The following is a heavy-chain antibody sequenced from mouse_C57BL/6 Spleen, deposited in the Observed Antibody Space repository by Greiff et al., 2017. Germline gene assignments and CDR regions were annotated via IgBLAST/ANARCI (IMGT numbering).Heavy chain of an antibody. V-gene: IGHV1-9*01. D-gene: IGHD1-1*02. CDR3: ARGDYVDWYFDV. J-gene: IGHJ1*03. Sequence: QVQLQQSGAELMKPGASVKLSCKATGYTFTGYWIEWVKQRPGHGLEWIGEILPGSGSTNYNEKFKGKATLTADPSSNTAYMQLSSLTAEDSAIYESARGDYVDWYFDVWGKGTTVTVSA. CDR2: ILPGSGST. CDR1: GYTFTGYW.